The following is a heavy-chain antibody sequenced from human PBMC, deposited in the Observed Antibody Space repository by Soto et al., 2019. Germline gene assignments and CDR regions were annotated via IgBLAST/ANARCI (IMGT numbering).Heavy chain of an antibody. CDR1: GGTFNSYA. D-gene: IGHD2-15*01. Sequence: GASVKVSRKASGGTFNSYAISLVRQAPGQGLEWMGGIIPIFGTANYAQKFQGRVTITADKSTSTAYLELSSLRSEDTAGYLYASGKVGAAGLYYYYGMDVWGQGTTVTVSS. J-gene: IGHJ6*02. CDR2: IIPIFGTA. V-gene: IGHV1-69*06. CDR3: ASGKVGAAGLYYYYGMDV.